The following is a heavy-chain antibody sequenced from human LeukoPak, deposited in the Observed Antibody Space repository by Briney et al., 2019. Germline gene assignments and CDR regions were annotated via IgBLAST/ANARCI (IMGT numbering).Heavy chain of an antibody. V-gene: IGHV3-30*18. J-gene: IGHJ3*02. CDR3: AKDYDDAFDM. Sequence: GRSLRLSCAASGFTFSSYDMRWVRQAPGKGLEWVAVISYDGRNKYYPDSVKGRFTISRDNSKNTLYLQMNSLRAEDTAVYYCAKDYDDAFDMWGQGTMVTVSS. D-gene: IGHD5-12*01. CDR2: ISYDGRNK. CDR1: GFTFSSYD.